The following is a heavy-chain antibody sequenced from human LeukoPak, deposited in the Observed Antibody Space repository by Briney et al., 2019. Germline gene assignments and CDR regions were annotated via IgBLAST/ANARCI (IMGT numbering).Heavy chain of an antibody. Sequence: GGSLRLSCAASGFTFSSIAMSWVRQAPDKGLEWVSTISGSGGGTYYADSVKGRFTISRDNSKNTLYLQMNSLRAEDTAVYYCAKAIWGEYGVTDYWGQGTLVTVSS. CDR1: GFTFSSIA. J-gene: IGHJ4*02. V-gene: IGHV3-23*01. D-gene: IGHD4-17*01. CDR3: AKAIWGEYGVTDY. CDR2: ISGSGGGT.